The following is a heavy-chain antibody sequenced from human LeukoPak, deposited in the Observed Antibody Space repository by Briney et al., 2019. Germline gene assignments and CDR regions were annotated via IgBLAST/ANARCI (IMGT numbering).Heavy chain of an antibody. CDR3: ARAQDSGMDV. CDR1: GFTFDDYT. D-gene: IGHD2-15*01. V-gene: IGHV3-74*01. CDR2: INSDGSST. Sequence: GRSLRLSCAASGFTFDDYTMHWVRQAPGKGPVWVSRINSDGSSTSYADSVKGRFTISRDNAKNTLYLQMNSLRAEDTAVYYCARAQDSGMDVWGQGTTVTVSS. J-gene: IGHJ6*02.